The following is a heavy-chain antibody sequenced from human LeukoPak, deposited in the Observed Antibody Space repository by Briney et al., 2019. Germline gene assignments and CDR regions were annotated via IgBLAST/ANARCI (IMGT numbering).Heavy chain of an antibody. Sequence: GGSLRLSCAASGFSLSTSWMLWVRQTPGKGLVWLSLISPDGSSTSYADSEAGRSTLSRDIARNTVPQQMSSQTAEQPGVYYCARLQGITPQRMTEGFDFWGQGTMVIVS. CDR2: ISPDGSST. D-gene: IGHD3-16*01. CDR1: GFSLSTSW. V-gene: IGHV3-74*01. CDR3: ARLQGITPQRMTEGFDF. J-gene: IGHJ3*01.